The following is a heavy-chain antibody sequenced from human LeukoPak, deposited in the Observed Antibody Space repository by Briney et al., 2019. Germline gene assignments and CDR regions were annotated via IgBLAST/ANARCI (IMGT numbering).Heavy chain of an antibody. CDR3: ASRSPPGETGYFDY. D-gene: IGHD2-21*01. Sequence: PSETLSLTCTVSGGSIRSSSDYWSWIRQHPGKGLEWIGYIYYSGSTYYNPSLKSRVTISVDTSKNQFSLKLNSVTAADTAVYFCASRSPPGETGYFDYWGQGTLVTVSS. CDR2: IYYSGST. J-gene: IGHJ4*02. CDR1: GGSIRSSSDY. V-gene: IGHV4-31*03.